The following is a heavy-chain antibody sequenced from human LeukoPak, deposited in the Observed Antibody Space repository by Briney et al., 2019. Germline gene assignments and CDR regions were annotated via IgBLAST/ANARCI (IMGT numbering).Heavy chain of an antibody. D-gene: IGHD5-18*01. Sequence: PSETLSLTCSVSGASISRGTYHWSWIRQAPGKGLEWIGRIYSSGAPSYNPSLQSRVTISGDTSKNQFALKLTSVTAADTAVYYCAREDVDTGSDYWGQGILVTVSS. CDR2: IYSSGAP. CDR3: AREDVDTGSDY. J-gene: IGHJ4*02. V-gene: IGHV4-61*02. CDR1: GASISRGTYH.